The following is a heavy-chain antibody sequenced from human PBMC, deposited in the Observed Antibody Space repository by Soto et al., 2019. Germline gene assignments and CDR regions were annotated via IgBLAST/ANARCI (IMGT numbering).Heavy chain of an antibody. CDR3: ARTRGSYNWFDP. CDR1: GYSISSTSYY. V-gene: IGHV4-39*01. J-gene: IGHJ5*02. Sequence: SETLSLTCTVSGYSISSTSYYWAWIRQPPGKGLEWIGSIYYSGTTNYNPSLKSRLTISGDTSKNQFSLNLSSVTAADTAVYYCARTRGSYNWFDPWGQGTLVTVSS. CDR2: IYYSGTT. D-gene: IGHD1-26*01.